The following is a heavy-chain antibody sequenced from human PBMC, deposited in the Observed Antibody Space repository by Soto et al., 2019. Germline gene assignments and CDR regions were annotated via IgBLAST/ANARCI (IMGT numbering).Heavy chain of an antibody. CDR1: GFTFSSYP. J-gene: IGHJ4*02. V-gene: IGHV3-30-3*01. D-gene: IGHD4-17*01. CDR2: ISYYGTNK. CDR3: ATEGHVPSIGIDYGDTSAFDS. Sequence: QVQLVESGGGVVQPGRSLRLSCAASGFTFSSYPMHWVRQAPGKGLEWVALISYYGTNKYYGDSVQGRFTISRDNSKNTLYLQMNSLRSEDTAIYSCATEGHVPSIGIDYGDTSAFDSWGQGALVTVYS.